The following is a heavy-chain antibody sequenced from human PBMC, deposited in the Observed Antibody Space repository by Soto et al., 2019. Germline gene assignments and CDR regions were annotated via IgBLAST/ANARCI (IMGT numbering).Heavy chain of an antibody. D-gene: IGHD2-8*01. J-gene: IGHJ4*02. CDR1: GFTFSNAW. CDR3: TTSSMLFDY. Sequence: PGGSLRLSCAASGFTFSNAWMSWVRQAPGKGLEWVGRIKGKTDGGTTDYATPVKGRFTISRDDSKNTLYLQMNSLKTEDTAVYYCTTSSMLFDYWGQGTLVTVSS. CDR2: IKGKTDGGTT. V-gene: IGHV3-15*01.